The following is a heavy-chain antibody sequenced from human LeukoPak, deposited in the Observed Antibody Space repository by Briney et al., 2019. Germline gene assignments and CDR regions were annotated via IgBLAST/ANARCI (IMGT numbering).Heavy chain of an antibody. CDR3: ARENTVTNSYWYFDL. V-gene: IGHV4-34*01. J-gene: IGHJ2*01. D-gene: IGHD4-17*01. CDR2: INHSGST. Sequence: SETLSLTCAVYGGYFSGYYWSWIRQPPGKGLEWIGEINHSGSTNYNPSLKSRVTISVDTSKNQFSLKLSSVTAADTAVYYCARENTVTNSYWYFDLWGRGTLVTVSS. CDR1: GGYFSGYY.